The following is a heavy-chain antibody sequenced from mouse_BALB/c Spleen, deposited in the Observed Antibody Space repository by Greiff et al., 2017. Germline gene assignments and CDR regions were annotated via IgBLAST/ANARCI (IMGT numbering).Heavy chain of an antibody. CDR1: GFTFSSYA. D-gene: IGHD2-4*01. J-gene: IGHJ3*01. Sequence: EVMLVESGGGLVKPGGSLKLSCAASGFTFSSYAMSWVRQTPEKRLEWVASISSGGSTYYPDSVKGRFTISRDNARNILYLQMSSLRSEDTAMYYCARGPGYDYEAWFAYWGQGTLVTVSA. CDR3: ARGPGYDYEAWFAY. V-gene: IGHV5-6-5*01. CDR2: ISSGGST.